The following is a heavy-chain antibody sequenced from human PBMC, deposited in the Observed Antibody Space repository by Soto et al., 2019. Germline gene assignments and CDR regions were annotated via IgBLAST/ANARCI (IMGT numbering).Heavy chain of an antibody. V-gene: IGHV2-26*01. D-gene: IGHD3-22*01. CDR1: GFSLSNARMG. CDR3: ARIRLSYYYDSSGYQYYYYYGMDV. Sequence: QVTLKESGPVLVKPTETLTLTCTVSGFSLSNARMGVNWIRQPPGKALEWLAHIFSNDEKSYSTSLKSRLTISKDTSKSQVVLTMTNMDPVDTATYYCARIRLSYYYDSSGYQYYYYYGMDVWGQGTTVTVSS. CDR2: IFSNDEK. J-gene: IGHJ6*02.